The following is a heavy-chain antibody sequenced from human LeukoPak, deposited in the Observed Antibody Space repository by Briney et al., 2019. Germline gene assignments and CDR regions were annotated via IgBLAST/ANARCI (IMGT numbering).Heavy chain of an antibody. CDR1: EFTFTSYS. D-gene: IGHD3-16*01. J-gene: IGHJ3*02. CDR3: AKDFHRLGEFDAFDI. Sequence: GGSLRLSCAASEFTFTSYSMNWVRQAPGKGLEWVSFISSSSYTIYYADSVKGRFTISRDNAKNSLYLQMNSLRAEDTALYYCAKDFHRLGEFDAFDIWGQGTMATVSS. V-gene: IGHV3-48*01. CDR2: ISSSSYTI.